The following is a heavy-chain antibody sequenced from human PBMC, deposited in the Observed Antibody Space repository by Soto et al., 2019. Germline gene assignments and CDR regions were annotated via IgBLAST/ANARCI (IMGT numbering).Heavy chain of an antibody. Sequence: PSETLSLTCTVSGGSISSYYWSWIRQPPGKGLEWIGYIYYSGSTNYNPSLKSRVTISVDTSKNQFSLKLSSVTAADTAVYYCARGLGDILTGYYDLWGQGTLVTVSS. CDR3: ARGLGDILTGYYDL. D-gene: IGHD3-9*01. V-gene: IGHV4-59*01. CDR2: IYYSGST. CDR1: GGSISSYY. J-gene: IGHJ4*02.